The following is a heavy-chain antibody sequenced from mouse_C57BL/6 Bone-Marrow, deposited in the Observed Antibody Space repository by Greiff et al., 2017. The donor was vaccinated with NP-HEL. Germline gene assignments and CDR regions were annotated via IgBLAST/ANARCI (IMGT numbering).Heavy chain of an antibody. V-gene: IGHV1-63*01. CDR2: IYPGGGYT. J-gene: IGHJ3*01. Sequence: AQLQQSGAELVRPGTSVKMSCKASGYTFTNYWIGWAKQRPGHGLEWIGDIYPGGGYTNYNEKFKGKATLTADKSSSTAYMQFSSLTSEDSAIYYCARSYDGYLFAYWGQGTLVTVSA. D-gene: IGHD2-3*01. CDR1: GYTFTNYW. CDR3: ARSYDGYLFAY.